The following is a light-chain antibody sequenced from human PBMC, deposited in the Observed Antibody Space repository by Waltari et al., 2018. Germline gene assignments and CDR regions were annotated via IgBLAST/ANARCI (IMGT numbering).Light chain of an antibody. Sequence: EIVLTQSPATLSLSPGERATLSCRASRSVSSYLAWYQQKPGQASRLLIYDASNRATGIPARFSGSGSGTDFTLTISSLEPEDFAVYYCQQRSNWPGYTFGQGTKLEIK. CDR1: RSVSSY. J-gene: IGKJ2*01. CDR3: QQRSNWPGYT. CDR2: DAS. V-gene: IGKV3-11*01.